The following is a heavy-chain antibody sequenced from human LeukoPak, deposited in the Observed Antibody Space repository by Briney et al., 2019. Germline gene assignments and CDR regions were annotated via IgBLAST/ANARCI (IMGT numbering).Heavy chain of an antibody. CDR3: ARDASLCSGGSCYSGAFDI. CDR2: IYHSGST. CDR1: GVSISSGGYS. J-gene: IGHJ3*02. Sequence: SETLSLTCAVSGVSISSGGYSWSWIRQPPGKGLEWIGYIYHSGSTYYNPSLKSRVTISVDRSKNQFSLKLSSVTAADTAVYYCARDASLCSGGSCYSGAFDIWGQGTMVTVSS. V-gene: IGHV4-30-2*01. D-gene: IGHD2-15*01.